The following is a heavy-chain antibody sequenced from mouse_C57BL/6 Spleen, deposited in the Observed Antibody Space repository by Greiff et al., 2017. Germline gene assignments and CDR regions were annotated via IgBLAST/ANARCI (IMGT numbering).Heavy chain of an antibody. J-gene: IGHJ2*01. Sequence: EVQLVESGGGLVKPGGSLKLSCAASGFTFSSYTMSWVRQTPEKRLEWVATISGGGGNTYYPDSVKGRFTISRDNAKNTLYLQMSSLRSEDTALYYCARGGDYDPFDYWGQGTTLTVSS. D-gene: IGHD2-4*01. V-gene: IGHV5-9*01. CDR2: ISGGGGNT. CDR3: ARGGDYDPFDY. CDR1: GFTFSSYT.